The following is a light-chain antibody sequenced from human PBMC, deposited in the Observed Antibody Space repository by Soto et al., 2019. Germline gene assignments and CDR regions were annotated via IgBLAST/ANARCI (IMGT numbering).Light chain of an antibody. Sequence: QSALTQPASVSGSPGQSITISCTGTSSDVGSYNLVSWYQQHPGKAPKLMIYEGSKRPSGVSNRFSGSKSGNTVSLTISGLQAEDEADYYCCSYAGSVVFGGGTKVTVL. J-gene: IGLJ2*01. CDR1: SSDVGSYNL. CDR2: EGS. CDR3: CSYAGSVV. V-gene: IGLV2-23*01.